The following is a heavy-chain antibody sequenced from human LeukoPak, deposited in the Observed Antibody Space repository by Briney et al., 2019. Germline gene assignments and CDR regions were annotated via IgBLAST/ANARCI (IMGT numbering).Heavy chain of an antibody. D-gene: IGHD6-6*01. V-gene: IGHV4-4*07. CDR2: IYASGST. Sequence: SETLSLTCAVSGYSISSGYYWSWIRQPAGKGLEWIGRIYASGSTYYNPSLKSRLTMSVDTSKNQFSLRLTTVTAADTAVYYCARDSNLEYSSSRGLGRWGQGTLVTVSS. CDR1: GYSISSGYY. CDR3: ARDSNLEYSSSRGLGR. J-gene: IGHJ4*02.